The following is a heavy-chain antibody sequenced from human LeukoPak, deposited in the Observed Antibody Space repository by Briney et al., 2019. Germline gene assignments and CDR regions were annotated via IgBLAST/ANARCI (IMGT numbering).Heavy chain of an antibody. J-gene: IGHJ6*03. Sequence: SETLSLTCAVYGGSFSGYYWSWIRQPPGKGLELIGEINHSGSTNYNPSLKSRVTISVDTSKNQFSLKLSSVTAADTAVYYCARGPSLPGWYDYYMDVWGKGTTVTVSS. D-gene: IGHD6-19*01. CDR1: GGSFSGYY. CDR3: ARGPSLPGWYDYYMDV. V-gene: IGHV4-34*01. CDR2: INHSGST.